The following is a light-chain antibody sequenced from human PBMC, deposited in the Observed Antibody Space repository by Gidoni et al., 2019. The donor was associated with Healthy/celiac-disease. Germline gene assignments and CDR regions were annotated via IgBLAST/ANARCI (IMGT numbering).Light chain of an antibody. CDR1: QSISSY. V-gene: IGKV1-39*01. CDR2: AAS. CDR3: QQSYSTPPYT. J-gene: IGKJ2*01. Sequence: DIQMTQSPSSLSASVGDRVTITCRASQSISSYLNWYQQKPGKAPKLLIYAASSLQRGVPSSFSGSGSGTDFTLTISSLQPEDVATYYCQQSYSTPPYTFXXXTKLEIK.